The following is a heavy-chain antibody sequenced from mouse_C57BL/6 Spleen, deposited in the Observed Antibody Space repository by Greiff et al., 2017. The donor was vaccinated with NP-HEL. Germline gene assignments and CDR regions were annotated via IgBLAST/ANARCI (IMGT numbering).Heavy chain of an antibody. Sequence: QVQLQQSGPELVKPGASVKISCKASGYAFSSSWMNWVKQRPGKGLEWIGRIYPGDGDTNYNGKFKGKATLTADKSSSTAYMQLSSLTSEDSAVYFCAREKNYYFFDYWGQGTTLTVSS. J-gene: IGHJ2*01. V-gene: IGHV1-82*01. CDR1: GYAFSSSW. CDR2: IYPGDGDT. D-gene: IGHD1-1*01. CDR3: AREKNYYFFDY.